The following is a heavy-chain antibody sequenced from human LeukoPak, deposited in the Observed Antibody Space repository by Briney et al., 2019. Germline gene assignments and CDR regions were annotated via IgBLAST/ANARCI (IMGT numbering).Heavy chain of an antibody. CDR2: IWFDGTEK. D-gene: IGHD3-22*01. J-gene: IGHJ5*02. CDR3: ARVNGPNSGYYYTLDL. V-gene: IGHV3-33*01. Sequence: GTSLRLSCAASGLTFRNYAMHWVRQPPGGRLEWVAVIWFDGTEKYYAASVMGRFTISRDSSESMLYLQMNGLRTEDTAVYYCARVNGPNSGYYYTLDLWGQGTPVTVYS. CDR1: GLTFRNYA.